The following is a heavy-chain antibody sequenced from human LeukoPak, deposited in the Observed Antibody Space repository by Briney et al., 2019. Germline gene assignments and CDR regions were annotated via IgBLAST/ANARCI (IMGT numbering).Heavy chain of an antibody. V-gene: IGHV3-11*04. J-gene: IGHJ4*02. CDR3: LGGDRRDY. CDR2: ISSSGSTI. CDR1: GGSVSSGSYY. Sequence: LSLTCTVSGGSVSSGSYYWGWIRQAPGKGLEWVSYISSSGSTIYYADSVKGRFTISRDNAKNSLYLQMNSLRAEDTAVYYCLGGDRRDYWGQGTLVTVSS.